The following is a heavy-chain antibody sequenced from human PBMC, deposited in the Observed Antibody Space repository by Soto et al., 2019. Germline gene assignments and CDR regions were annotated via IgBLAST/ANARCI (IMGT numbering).Heavy chain of an antibody. CDR3: AKSGSLDS. J-gene: IGHJ4*02. V-gene: IGHV1-3*01. CDR2: INPANGDT. CDR1: GYTFISYP. D-gene: IGHD1-26*01. Sequence: VQLVQSGAEVKKPGASVRISCKASGYTFISYPIHWVRQAPGQSLECMGWINPANGDTRYSQKFQGRVTITRDTSATTAYMDRNSLMPDDTAIYYCAKSGSLDSWGQGTPITVSS.